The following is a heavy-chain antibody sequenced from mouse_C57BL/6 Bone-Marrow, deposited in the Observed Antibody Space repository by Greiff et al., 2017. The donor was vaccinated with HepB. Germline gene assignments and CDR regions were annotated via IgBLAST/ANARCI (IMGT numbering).Heavy chain of an antibody. CDR1: GYTFTNYW. Sequence: VQLQESGAELVRPGTSVKMSCKASGYTFTNYWIGWAKQRPGHGLEWIGDIYPGGGYTNYNEKFKGKATLTADKSSSTAYMQFSSLTSEDSAIYYCARYDGSYAMDYWGQGTSVTVSS. V-gene: IGHV1-63*01. D-gene: IGHD2-3*01. J-gene: IGHJ4*01. CDR2: IYPGGGYT. CDR3: ARYDGSYAMDY.